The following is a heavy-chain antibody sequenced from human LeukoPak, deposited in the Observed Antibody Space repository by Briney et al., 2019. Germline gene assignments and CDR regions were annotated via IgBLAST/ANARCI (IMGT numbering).Heavy chain of an antibody. J-gene: IGHJ4*02. V-gene: IGHV3-74*01. CDR1: GFTFSSYW. CDR3: ARDNPPDY. CDR2: IKTDGSST. Sequence: PGGSLRLSCAASGFTFSSYWMHWVRQAPGKGLVWVSRIKTDGSSTDYADSVKGRFTISRDNAKNSLYLQLNSLRAEDTALYYCARDNPPDYWGQGTLVTVSS.